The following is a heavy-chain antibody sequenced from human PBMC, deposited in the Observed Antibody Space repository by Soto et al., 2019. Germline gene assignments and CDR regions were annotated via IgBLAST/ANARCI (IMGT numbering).Heavy chain of an antibody. J-gene: IGHJ5*02. V-gene: IGHV3-30*18. CDR3: AKGDGSYTVGWFDP. CDR1: GFTFSSYG. Sequence: QVQLVESGGGVVQPGRSLRLSCAASGFTFSSYGMHWVRQAPGKGLEGVAVISYDGSNKYYADSVKGRFTISRDNSKNTLYLQMNSLRAEDTAVYYCAKGDGSYTVGWFDPWGQGTLVTVSS. CDR2: ISYDGSNK. D-gene: IGHD4-17*01.